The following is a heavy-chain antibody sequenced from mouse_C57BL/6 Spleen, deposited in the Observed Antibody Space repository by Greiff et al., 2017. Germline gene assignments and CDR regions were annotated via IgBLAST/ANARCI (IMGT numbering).Heavy chain of an antibody. CDR1: GYTFTSYW. V-gene: IGHV1-52*01. D-gene: IGHD3-1*01. CDR2: IDPSDSET. CDR3: ARALLYYAMDY. J-gene: IGHJ4*01. Sequence: QVQLQQPGAELVRPGSSVKLSCKASGYTFTSYWMHWVKQRPIQGLEWIGNIDPSDSETHYNQKFKDKATLTVDKSTSTAYMQLSSLTSEDSAVYYCARALLYYAMDYWGQGTSVTVSS.